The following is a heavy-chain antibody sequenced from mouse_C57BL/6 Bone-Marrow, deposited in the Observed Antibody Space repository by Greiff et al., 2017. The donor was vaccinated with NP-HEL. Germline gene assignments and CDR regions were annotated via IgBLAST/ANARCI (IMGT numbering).Heavy chain of an antibody. D-gene: IGHD2-1*01. Sequence: EVMLVESGGGLVQPGGSLKLSCAASGFTFSDYYMYWVRQTPEKRLEWVAYISNGGGSTYYPDTVKGRFNISRDNAKNTLYLQMSRLKSEDTAMYYCARHALYYGIHYYAMDYWGQGTSVTVSS. CDR3: ARHALYYGIHYYAMDY. CDR1: GFTFSDYY. V-gene: IGHV5-12*01. CDR2: ISNGGGST. J-gene: IGHJ4*01.